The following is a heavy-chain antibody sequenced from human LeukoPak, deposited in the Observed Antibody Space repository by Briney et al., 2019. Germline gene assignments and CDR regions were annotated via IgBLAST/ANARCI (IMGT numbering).Heavy chain of an antibody. V-gene: IGHV3-64*01. CDR2: ISSDGGST. J-gene: IGHJ4*02. D-gene: IGHD2-15*01. CDR1: GFTFSSYA. Sequence: GGSLRLSCAASGFTFSSYAMHWVRQAPGKGLEYVSAISSDGGSTSYANSVKGRFTISRDNSKNTLFLQMGSLRAEDMAVYYCAKNGAPYCSGVSCYDYWGQGTLVTVPS. CDR3: AKNGAPYCSGVSCYDY.